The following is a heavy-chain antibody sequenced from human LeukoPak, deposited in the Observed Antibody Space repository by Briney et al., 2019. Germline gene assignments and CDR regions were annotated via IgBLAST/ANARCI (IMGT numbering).Heavy chain of an antibody. CDR2: MNPNSGNT. CDR3: ARGYVGATEYWFDP. Sequence: ASVKVSCKASGYTFTGYDINWVRQATGQGLEWMGWMNPNSGNTGYAQKFQGRVTMTRNTSISTAHMEVSSLRSEDTAVYYCARGYVGATEYWFDPWGQGTLVTVSS. J-gene: IGHJ5*02. D-gene: IGHD1-26*01. CDR1: GYTFTGYD. V-gene: IGHV1-8*01.